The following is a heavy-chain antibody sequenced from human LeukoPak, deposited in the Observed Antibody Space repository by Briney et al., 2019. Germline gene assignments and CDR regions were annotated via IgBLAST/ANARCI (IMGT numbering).Heavy chain of an antibody. CDR3: ARTLGYSHSYYYYYMDV. J-gene: IGHJ6*03. CDR2: MNPNSGNT. V-gene: IGHV1-8*02. D-gene: IGHD5-18*01. CDR1: GGTFSSYA. Sequence: ASVKVSCKASGGTFSSYAISWVRQATGQGLEWMGWMNPNSGNTGYAQKFQGRVTMTRNTSISTAYMELSSLRSEDTAVYYCARTLGYSHSYYYYYMDVWGKGTTVTISS.